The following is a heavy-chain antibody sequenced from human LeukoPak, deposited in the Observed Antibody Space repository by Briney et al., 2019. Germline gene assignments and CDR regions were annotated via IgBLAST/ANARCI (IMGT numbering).Heavy chain of an antibody. D-gene: IGHD1-1*01. J-gene: IGHJ2*01. CDR1: GGSISSYY. CDR2: IYYSGST. Sequence: SETLSLTCTVSGGSISSYYWSWIRQPPGKGLEWIGYIYYSGSTNYNPSLKSRVTISVDTSKNQFSLKLSSVTAADTAVYYCASTNNVTTNWYFGLWGRGTLVTVSS. CDR3: ASTNNVTTNWYFGL. V-gene: IGHV4-59*08.